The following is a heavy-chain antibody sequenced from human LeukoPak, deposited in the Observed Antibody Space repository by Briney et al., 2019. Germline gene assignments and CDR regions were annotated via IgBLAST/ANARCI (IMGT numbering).Heavy chain of an antibody. Sequence: GESLKISCQGSGYTFTSYWIGWVRQMPGKGLEWMGIIYPGDSDTRYSPSFQGQVTISADKSISTAYLQWSSLKASDTAMYYCARSGSSGWYFRNWFDPWGQGTLVTVSS. CDR3: ARSGSSGWYFRNWFDP. D-gene: IGHD6-19*01. CDR1: GYTFTSYW. J-gene: IGHJ5*02. V-gene: IGHV5-51*01. CDR2: IYPGDSDT.